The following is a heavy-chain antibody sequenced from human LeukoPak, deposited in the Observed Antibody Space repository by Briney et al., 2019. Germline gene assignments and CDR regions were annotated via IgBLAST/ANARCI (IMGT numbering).Heavy chain of an antibody. Sequence: PGGSLRLSCAASGFTFSSYGMHWVRQAPGKGLEWVAVISYDGSNKYYADSVKGRFTISRDNSKNTLYLQMNSLRAEDAAVYYCAKDLGSRWLVLHHDAFDIWGQGTMVTVSS. J-gene: IGHJ3*02. CDR1: GFTFSSYG. CDR3: AKDLGSRWLVLHHDAFDI. D-gene: IGHD6-19*01. CDR2: ISYDGSNK. V-gene: IGHV3-30*18.